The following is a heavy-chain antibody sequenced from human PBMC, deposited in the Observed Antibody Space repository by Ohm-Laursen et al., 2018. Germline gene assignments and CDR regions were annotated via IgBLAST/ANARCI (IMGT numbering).Heavy chain of an antibody. V-gene: IGHV4-31*03. CDR3: ARVLAAAGLIDY. D-gene: IGHD6-13*01. Sequence: TLSLTCTVSGGSISSGGYYWSWIRQHPGKGLEWIGYIYYSGSTYYNPSLKSRVTISVDTSKNQFSLKLSSVTTADTAVYYCARVLAAAGLIDYWGQGTLVTVSS. J-gene: IGHJ4*02. CDR2: IYYSGST. CDR1: GGSISSGGYY.